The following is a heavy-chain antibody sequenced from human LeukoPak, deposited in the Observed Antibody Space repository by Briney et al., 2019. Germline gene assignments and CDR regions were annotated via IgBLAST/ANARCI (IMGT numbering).Heavy chain of an antibody. V-gene: IGHV1-18*01. Sequence: ASVKVSCKASGYTFSDYGINWVRQAPGQGLEWMGWISTHNGDTKYAQKFQGRVTMTTDTSTSTVTMELRSLRADDTAVYYCARDGHYRHFDYWGQGTVVTVSS. CDR3: ARDGHYRHFDY. CDR2: ISTHNGDT. J-gene: IGHJ4*01. D-gene: IGHD4-17*01. CDR1: GYTFSDYG.